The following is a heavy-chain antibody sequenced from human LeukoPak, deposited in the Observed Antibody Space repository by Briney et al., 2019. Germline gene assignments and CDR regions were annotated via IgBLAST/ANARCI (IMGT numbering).Heavy chain of an antibody. Sequence: GGSLRLSCAASGFTFSRSAMSWVRQAPGKGLEWVSTISGSGSAGSTYYADSVKGRFTISRDNSKNTLYLQMNSLRAEDTAIYYCTKSGYNRFDYWGQGTLVTVSS. CDR2: ISGSGSAGST. V-gene: IGHV3-23*01. D-gene: IGHD5-24*01. CDR1: GFTFSRSA. J-gene: IGHJ4*02. CDR3: TKSGYNRFDY.